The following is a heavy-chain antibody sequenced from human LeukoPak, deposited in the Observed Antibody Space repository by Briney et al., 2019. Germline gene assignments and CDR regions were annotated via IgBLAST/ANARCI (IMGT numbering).Heavy chain of an antibody. Sequence: GASVKVSCKASGYTFTGYYMHWVRQAPGQGLEWMGWINPNSGGTNYAQKFRGRVTMTRDTSISTAYMELSRLRSDDTAVYYCARRWDYDFWSTYYEGSYFDYWGQGTLVTVSS. D-gene: IGHD3-3*01. CDR3: ARRWDYDFWSTYYEGSYFDY. CDR1: GYTFTGYY. V-gene: IGHV1-2*02. J-gene: IGHJ4*02. CDR2: INPNSGGT.